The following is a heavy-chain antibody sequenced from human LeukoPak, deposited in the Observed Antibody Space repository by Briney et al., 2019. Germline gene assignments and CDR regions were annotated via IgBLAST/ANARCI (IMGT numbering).Heavy chain of an antibody. CDR3: AWRYSGYAIDY. CDR1: GGSISSGGYY. V-gene: IGHV4-61*08. J-gene: IGHJ4*02. CDR2: IYYSGST. D-gene: IGHD5-12*01. Sequence: PSETLSLTCTVSGGSISSGGYYWSWIRQPPGKGLEWIGYIYYSGSTNYNPSLKSRVTISVDTSKNQFSLKLSSVTAADTAVYYCAWRYSGYAIDYWGQGTLVTVSS.